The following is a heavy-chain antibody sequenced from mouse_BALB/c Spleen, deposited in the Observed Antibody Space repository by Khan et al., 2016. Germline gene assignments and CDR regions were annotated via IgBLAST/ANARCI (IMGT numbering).Heavy chain of an antibody. J-gene: IGHJ2*01. Sequence: EVQLQESGPGLVKPSQSLSLTCSVTGYSITSGYYWNWIRQFPGNKLEWMGYISYDGSNNYNPSLKNRISITRDTSKNQFFLKLNSVTTEDTATXYCAGDSYYFAYWGQGPTLTVSS. CDR1: GYSITSGYY. CDR2: ISYDGSN. V-gene: IGHV3-6*02. CDR3: AGDSYYFAY.